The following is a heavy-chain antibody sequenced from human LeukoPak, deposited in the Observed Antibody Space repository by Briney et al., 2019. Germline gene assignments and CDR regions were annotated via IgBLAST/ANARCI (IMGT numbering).Heavy chain of an antibody. CDR2: IYTSGST. J-gene: IGHJ3*02. CDR3: ARGNFFCSGGSCTSAFDI. CDR1: GGSISSGSYY. V-gene: IGHV4-61*02. D-gene: IGHD2-15*01. Sequence: SETLSLTCTVSGGSISSGSYYWSWIRQPAGKGLEWIGRIYTSGSTNYNPSLKSRVTISVDTSKNQFSLKLSSATAADTAVYYCARGNFFCSGGSCTSAFDIWGQGTMVTVSS.